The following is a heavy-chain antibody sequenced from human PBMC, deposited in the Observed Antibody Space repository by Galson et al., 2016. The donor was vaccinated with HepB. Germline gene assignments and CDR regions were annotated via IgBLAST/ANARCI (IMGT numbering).Heavy chain of an antibody. Sequence: SETLSLTCTVSGASISRSSNYWGWIRQPPGKGLEWLGTVYYSGSTYYNPSLKSRVTISVDKSKNQFSLKLSSVTAADTAVYYCAKEGEWDLLNSFDSWGQGSLVTVAS. V-gene: IGHV4-39*07. CDR1: GASISRSSNY. CDR2: VYYSGST. CDR3: AKEGEWDLLNSFDS. J-gene: IGHJ4*02. D-gene: IGHD1-26*01.